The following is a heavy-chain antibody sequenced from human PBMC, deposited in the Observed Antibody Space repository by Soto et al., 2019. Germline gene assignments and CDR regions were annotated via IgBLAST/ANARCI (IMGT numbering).Heavy chain of an antibody. V-gene: IGHV4-59*01. J-gene: IGHJ4*02. CDR2: IYYSGST. D-gene: IGHD6-13*01. CDR3: ASSPYSSSWPLLGY. CDR1: GGSISSYY. Sequence: PSETLSLTCTVSGGSISSYYWSWIRQPPGKGLEWVGYIYYSGSTNYNPSLKSRVTISVDTSKNQFSLKLSSVTAADTAVYYCASSPYSSSWPLLGYWGQGTLVTVSS.